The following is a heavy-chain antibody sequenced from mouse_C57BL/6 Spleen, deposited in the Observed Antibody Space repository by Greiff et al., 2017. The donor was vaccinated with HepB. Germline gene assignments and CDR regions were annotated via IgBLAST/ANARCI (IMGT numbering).Heavy chain of an antibody. CDR2: INPGSGGT. D-gene: IGHD1-1*01. J-gene: IGHJ2*01. V-gene: IGHV1-54*01. CDR3: ARRDYYGSSYSYYIDY. CDR1: GYAFTNYL. Sequence: QVQLQQSGAELVRPGTSVKVSCKASGYAFTNYLIEWVKQRPGQGLEWIGVINPGSGGTYDNEKFKCKATLTADKSSSTAYMQLSSLTSEDSAVYFCARRDYYGSSYSYYIDYWGQGTTLTVSS.